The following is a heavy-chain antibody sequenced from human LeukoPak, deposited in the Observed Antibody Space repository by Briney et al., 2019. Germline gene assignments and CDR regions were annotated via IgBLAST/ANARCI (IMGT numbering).Heavy chain of an antibody. J-gene: IGHJ3*02. V-gene: IGHV3-21*06. CDR3: ARALKPYGSSGTTYAFDI. CDR2: ISSSSNYI. CDR1: GFTFSSHS. Sequence: NPGGSLRLSCAASGFTFSSHSMTWVRQAPGKGLEWVSSISSSSNYIYYADPVKGRFTISRDNAKNSVSLQMNSLRAEDTAAYYCARALKPYGSSGTTYAFDIWGQGTMDTVSS. D-gene: IGHD6-25*01.